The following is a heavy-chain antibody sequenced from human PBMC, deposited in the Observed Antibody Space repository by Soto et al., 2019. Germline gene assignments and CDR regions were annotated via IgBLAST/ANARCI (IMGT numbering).Heavy chain of an antibody. CDR2: IKQDGSEK. Sequence: GGSLRLSCAASGFTFSSYWMSWVRQAPGKGLEWVANIKQDGSEKYYVDSVKGRFTISRDNAKNSLYLQMNSLRAEDTAVYYCARDPGFTPRWRVYWGQGTLVTVSS. CDR3: ARDPGFTPRWRVY. J-gene: IGHJ4*02. V-gene: IGHV3-7*03. CDR1: GFTFSSYW.